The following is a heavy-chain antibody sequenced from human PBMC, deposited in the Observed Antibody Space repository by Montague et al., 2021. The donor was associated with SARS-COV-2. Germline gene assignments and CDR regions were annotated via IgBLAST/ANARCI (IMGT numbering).Heavy chain of an antibody. J-gene: IGHJ4*02. Sequence: SETLSLTCSVSSGSIRSSDYYWSWIRQPPGKELEWIGNIYYSGTTSYNPSLRSRVAISVDTSKNHLSLRLSAVTAADTAVYFCARGMIRGVTTPFDYWGQGSTVTVSS. D-gene: IGHD3-10*01. CDR3: ARGMIRGVTTPFDY. V-gene: IGHV4-39*02. CDR1: SGSIRSSDYY. CDR2: IYYSGTT.